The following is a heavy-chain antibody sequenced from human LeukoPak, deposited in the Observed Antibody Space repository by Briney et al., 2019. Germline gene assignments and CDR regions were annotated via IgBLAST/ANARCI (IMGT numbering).Heavy chain of an antibody. Sequence: SETLSLTCTVSGGSISSGDYYWSWIRQPPGKGLEWIAYMYYSSSTYYNPSLKSRVTMSADTSKNQLSLKLSSVTAADTAVYYCARPYYYDSRIDPWGQGILVTVSS. V-gene: IGHV4-30-4*01. CDR3: ARPYYYDSRIDP. J-gene: IGHJ5*02. CDR1: GGSISSGDYY. D-gene: IGHD3-22*01. CDR2: MYYSSST.